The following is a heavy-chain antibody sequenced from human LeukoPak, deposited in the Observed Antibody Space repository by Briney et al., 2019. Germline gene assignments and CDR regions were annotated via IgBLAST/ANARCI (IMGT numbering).Heavy chain of an antibody. Sequence: SETLSLTCTVSGGSISSGDYYWSWIRQPPGKGLEWIAYMYYSSSTYYNPSLKSRVTMSADTSKNQLSLKLSSVTAADTAVYYCARPYYYDSRIDPWGQGILVTVSS. V-gene: IGHV4-30-4*01. CDR3: ARPYYYDSRIDP. J-gene: IGHJ5*02. CDR1: GGSISSGDYY. D-gene: IGHD3-22*01. CDR2: MYYSSST.